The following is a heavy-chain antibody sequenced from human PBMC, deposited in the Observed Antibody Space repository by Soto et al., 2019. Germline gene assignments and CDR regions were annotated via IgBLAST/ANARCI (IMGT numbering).Heavy chain of an antibody. Sequence: ASVKVSCKASGGTFSSYTISSVRQAPGQGLEWMGRISANLGKANYAQKFRGRVTITTDTSTSTVYMELRNLRSDDTAVYYCARCIQQDYYYGMDVWGQGTTVTVSS. CDR1: GGTFSSYT. D-gene: IGHD5-18*01. CDR3: ARCIQQDYYYGMDV. CDR2: ISANLGKA. V-gene: IGHV1-69*02. J-gene: IGHJ6*02.